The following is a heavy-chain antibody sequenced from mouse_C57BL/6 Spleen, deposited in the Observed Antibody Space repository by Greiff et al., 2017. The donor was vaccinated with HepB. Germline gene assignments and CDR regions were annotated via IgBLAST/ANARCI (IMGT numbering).Heavy chain of an antibody. J-gene: IGHJ1*03. D-gene: IGHD1-1*01. V-gene: IGHV1-55*01. CDR2: IYPGSGST. CDR3: ARGGFTTVPRWYFDV. Sequence: QVQLQQPGAELVKPGASVKMSCKASGYTFTSYWITWVKQRPGQGLEWIGDIYPGSGSTKYNEKFKSKATLTVDTSSSTAYMQLSSLTSEDTAVYSCARGGFTTVPRWYFDVWGTGTTVTVSS. CDR1: GYTFTSYW.